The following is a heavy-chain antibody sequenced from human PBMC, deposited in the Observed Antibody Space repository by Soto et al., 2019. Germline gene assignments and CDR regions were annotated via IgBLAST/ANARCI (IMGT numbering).Heavy chain of an antibody. Sequence: GGSRRRSCAACGCTFNSSAMTWVRQAPGKGLEWVSAITGSGGGTYYADSVKGRFAISRDNSKNTLYLQMDSLRAGDTAVYYCAKSTACSGRICNWGHVTQVPVSS. CDR3: AKSTACSGRICN. CDR1: GCTFNSSA. J-gene: IGHJ4*01. V-gene: IGHV3-23*01. CDR2: ITGSGGGT. D-gene: IGHD6-25*01.